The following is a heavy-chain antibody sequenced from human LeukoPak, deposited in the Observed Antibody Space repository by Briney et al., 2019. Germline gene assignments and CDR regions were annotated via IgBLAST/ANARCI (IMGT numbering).Heavy chain of an antibody. Sequence: ASVKVSCKASGGTFSSYTISWVRQAPGQGLEWMGRIIPILGIANYAQKFQSRVTITADKSTSTAYMELSSLRSKDTAVYYCARDPPADYDFWSGYFDYWGQGTLVTVSS. CDR1: GGTFSSYT. D-gene: IGHD3-3*01. CDR3: ARDPPADYDFWSGYFDY. CDR2: IIPILGIA. V-gene: IGHV1-69*04. J-gene: IGHJ4*02.